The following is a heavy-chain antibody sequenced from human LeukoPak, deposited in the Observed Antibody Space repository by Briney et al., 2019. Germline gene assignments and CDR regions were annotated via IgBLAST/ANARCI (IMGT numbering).Heavy chain of an antibody. CDR2: IYHSGST. J-gene: IGHJ6*03. CDR3: ARAPAARYCTNGVCYTPSYYYYMDV. V-gene: IGHV4-38-2*02. CDR1: CYSISSGYY. Sequence: PSETLSLTCTVSCYSISSGYYWGWIRQPPVKGLEWIGRIYHSGSTYYNHSVKSRVTISVDTSKNQFSLKLSFVTAADTAVYYCARAPAARYCTNGVCYTPSYYYYMDVWGKGTTVTVFS. D-gene: IGHD2-8*01.